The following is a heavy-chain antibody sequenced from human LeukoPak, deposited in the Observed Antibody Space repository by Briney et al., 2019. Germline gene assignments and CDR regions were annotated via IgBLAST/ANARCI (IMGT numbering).Heavy chain of an antibody. CDR1: GYTFTGYY. Sequence: ASVKVSCKASGYTFTGYYMHWVRQAPGQGLEWMGWINPNSGGTNYAQKFQGRVTTTRDTSISTAYMELSRLRSDDTAVYYCARSTAMVNGDLDYWGQGTLVTVSS. CDR2: INPNSGGT. CDR3: ARSTAMVNGDLDY. V-gene: IGHV1-2*02. D-gene: IGHD5-18*01. J-gene: IGHJ4*02.